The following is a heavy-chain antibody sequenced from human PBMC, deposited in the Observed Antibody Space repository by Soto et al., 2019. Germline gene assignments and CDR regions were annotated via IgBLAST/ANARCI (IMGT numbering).Heavy chain of an antibody. J-gene: IGHJ4*02. CDR1: GFTFTDYY. Sequence: GGSLRLSCAASGFTFTDYYMSWIRRAPGKGLEWVSYISSGGSTIYYADSVKGRFTISRDNAKNSLYLQMNSLRAKDTAVYYCARSHLYYDSSGYPDYWGQGTLVTVSS. CDR2: ISSGGSTI. V-gene: IGHV3-11*01. D-gene: IGHD3-22*01. CDR3: ARSHLYYDSSGYPDY.